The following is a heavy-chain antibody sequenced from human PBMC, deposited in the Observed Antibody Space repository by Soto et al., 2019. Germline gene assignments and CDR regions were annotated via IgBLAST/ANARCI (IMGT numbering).Heavy chain of an antibody. V-gene: IGHV3-74*01. Sequence: AGSLRLSSAASGFTLSNFWMHWVRQVPGKGLVWVSRINDDGSRTKYADSVEGRLTISRDNAKNTLYLQMDSLRVDDTAVCYCVRDHHDYYFRSRNTRGYIHLSGPAIRLTV. CDR2: INDDGSRT. CDR1: GFTLSNFW. CDR3: VRDHHDYYFRSRNTRGYIHL. J-gene: IGHJ1*01. D-gene: IGHD3-3*01.